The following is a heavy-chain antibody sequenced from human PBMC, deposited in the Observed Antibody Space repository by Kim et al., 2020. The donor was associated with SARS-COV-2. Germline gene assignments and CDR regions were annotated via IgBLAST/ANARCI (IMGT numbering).Heavy chain of an antibody. D-gene: IGHD3-10*01. J-gene: IGHJ4*02. CDR2: INHSGST. CDR1: GGSFSGYY. CDR3: ARGQYYYGSGSYYFPIFDY. V-gene: IGHV4-34*01. Sequence: SETLSLTCAVYGGSFSGYYWSWIRQPPGKGLEWIGEINHSGSTNYNPSLKSRVTISVDTSKNQFSLKLSSVTAADTAVYYCARGQYYYGSGSYYFPIFDYWGQGTLVTVSS.